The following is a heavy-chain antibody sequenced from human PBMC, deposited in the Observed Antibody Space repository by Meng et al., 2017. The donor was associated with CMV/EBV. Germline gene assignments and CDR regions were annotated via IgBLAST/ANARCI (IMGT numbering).Heavy chain of an antibody. J-gene: IGHJ4*02. CDR3: ARFRGATYYDFWSGYYSPYSFDY. Sequence: GGSLRLSCKGSGYSFTSYWIGWVRQMPGKGLEWMGIIYPGDSDTRYSPSFQGQVTISADKSISTAYLQWSNLKASNTAMYYCARFRGATYYDFWSGYYSPYSFDYWGQGTLVTVSS. CDR1: GYSFTSYW. CDR2: IYPGDSDT. D-gene: IGHD3-3*01. V-gene: IGHV5-51*01.